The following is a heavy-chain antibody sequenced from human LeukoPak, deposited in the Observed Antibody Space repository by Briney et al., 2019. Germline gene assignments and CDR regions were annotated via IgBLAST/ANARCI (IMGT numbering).Heavy chain of an antibody. J-gene: IGHJ2*01. CDR2: IYYSEST. V-gene: IGHV4-28*01. CDR3: ARSRVTTGTTFDL. CDR1: GYSISSSNW. D-gene: IGHD1-1*01. Sequence: SDTLSLTCAVSGYSISSSNWWGWIRQPPGKGLEWIGYIYYSESTYYNPSLMSRVSMSVDTSKNQFSLKLSSVTAVDTAVYYCARSRVTTGTTFDLWGRGTLVTVPS.